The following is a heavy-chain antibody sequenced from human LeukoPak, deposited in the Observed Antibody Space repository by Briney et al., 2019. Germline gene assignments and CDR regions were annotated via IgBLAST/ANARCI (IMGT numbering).Heavy chain of an antibody. CDR3: ARHHLRFLEWLPQGFDY. V-gene: IGHV4-59*08. CDR2: VHDSAGT. D-gene: IGHD3-3*01. CDR1: GGSINKYY. Sequence: SETLSLTCTVSGGSINKYYWSWIRQSPWKGLEWLGYVHDSAGTIYNPSLKSRVTISVGTSKTQFSLKLSSVTAADTAVYYCARHHLRFLEWLPQGFDYWGQGTLVTVSS. J-gene: IGHJ4*02.